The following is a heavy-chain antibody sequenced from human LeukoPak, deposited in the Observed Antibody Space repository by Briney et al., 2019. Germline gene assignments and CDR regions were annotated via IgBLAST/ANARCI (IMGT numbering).Heavy chain of an antibody. D-gene: IGHD3-22*01. J-gene: IGHJ4*02. V-gene: IGHV1-2*04. CDR1: GYTFTGYY. CDR2: INPNSGGT. Sequence: ASVKVSCKASGYTFTGYYIHWVRQAPGQGLEWMGWINPNSGGTNYAQKFQGWVTMTRDTSISTAYMELSRLRSDDTAVYYCARGSHGGSSGYWYYFDYWGQGTLVTVSS. CDR3: ARGSHGGSSGYWYYFDY.